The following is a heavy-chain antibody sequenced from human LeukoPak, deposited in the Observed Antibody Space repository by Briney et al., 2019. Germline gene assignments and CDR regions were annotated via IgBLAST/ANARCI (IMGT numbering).Heavy chain of an antibody. Sequence: PGGSLRLSCAASGFTLSNYWMHWVRQTPGKGLVWVSRILSDGSSTNYADSVKGRFTVSRDNAKNTLYLQMNSLRGEDTAVYYCVRGYCSATSCYFSSSYNWFDPWGQGTLVTVSS. CDR1: GFTLSNYW. J-gene: IGHJ5*02. CDR3: VRGYCSATSCYFSSSYNWFDP. CDR2: ILSDGSST. D-gene: IGHD2-2*01. V-gene: IGHV3-74*01.